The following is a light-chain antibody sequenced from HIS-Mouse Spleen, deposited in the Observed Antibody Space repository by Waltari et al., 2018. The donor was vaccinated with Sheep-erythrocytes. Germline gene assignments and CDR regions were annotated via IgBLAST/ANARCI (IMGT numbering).Light chain of an antibody. Sequence: QSVLTQPPSASGTPGQRVTISCSGSSSNIGSNTVNWYQQLPGTAPKLLIYSNKQRHCGVPDRVSGSKSGTSASLDISGLQSEDEADYYCAAWDDSLNGGVFGGGTKLTVL. CDR2: SNK. CDR1: SSNIGSNT. CDR3: AAWDDSLNGGV. V-gene: IGLV1-44*01. J-gene: IGLJ3*02.